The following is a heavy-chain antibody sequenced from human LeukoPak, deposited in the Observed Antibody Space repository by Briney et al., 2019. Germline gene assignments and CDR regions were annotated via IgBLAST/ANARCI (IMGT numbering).Heavy chain of an antibody. D-gene: IGHD4-17*01. CDR1: GGSISSYY. Sequence: PSETLSLTCTVSGGSISSYYWSWIRQPPGKGLEWIGYIYTSGSTNYNPSLKSRVTISVDTSKNQFSLKLSSVTAADTAVYYCARAGYYGDYLFDYWGQGTLVTVSS. CDR3: ARAGYYGDYLFDY. V-gene: IGHV4-4*09. J-gene: IGHJ4*02. CDR2: IYTSGST.